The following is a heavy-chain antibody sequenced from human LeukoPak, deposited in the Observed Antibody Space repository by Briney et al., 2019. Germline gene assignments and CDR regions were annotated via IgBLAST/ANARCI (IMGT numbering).Heavy chain of an antibody. V-gene: IGHV3-30*02. CDR3: AKDQCSNTRCYGSPGY. D-gene: IGHD2-2*01. J-gene: IGHJ4*02. CDR2: IRHDGSDQ. CDR1: GFSFSNYG. Sequence: GESLRLSCEASGFSFSNYGMHWVRQAPGKGLEWVAFIRHDGSDQRYAESVKGRFIISRDNSKNTLYLQMNSLRPEDAGVFYRAKDQCSNTRCYGSPGYWGQGTLVTVSS.